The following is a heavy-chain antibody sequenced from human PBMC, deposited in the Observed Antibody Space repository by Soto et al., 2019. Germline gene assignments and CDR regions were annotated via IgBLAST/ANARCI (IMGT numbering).Heavy chain of an antibody. CDR2: INHSGST. CDR3: ARGPEYFDY. Sequence: QVQLQQWGAGLLKPSETLSLTCAVYGGSFSGYYWSWIRQPPGKGLEWIGEINHSGSTNYNPSLKSRVTISVATPKYQFSLKLSSVTAADTAVYYCARGPEYFDYWGQGTLVTVSS. CDR1: GGSFSGYY. V-gene: IGHV4-34*01. J-gene: IGHJ4*02.